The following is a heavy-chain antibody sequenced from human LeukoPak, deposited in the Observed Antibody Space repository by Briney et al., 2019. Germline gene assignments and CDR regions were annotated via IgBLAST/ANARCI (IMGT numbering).Heavy chain of an antibody. CDR1: GFTFTSSA. Sequence: ASVKVSCKASGFTFTSSAVQWVRQARGQRLEWIGWIVVGSGNTNYAQKFQERVTITRDTSTSTVYMELSSLRSEDTAVYYCARVGGEGSWYVGYYDYWGQGTLVTVSS. CDR3: ARVGGEGSWYVGYYDY. CDR2: IVVGSGNT. V-gene: IGHV1-58*01. D-gene: IGHD6-13*01. J-gene: IGHJ4*02.